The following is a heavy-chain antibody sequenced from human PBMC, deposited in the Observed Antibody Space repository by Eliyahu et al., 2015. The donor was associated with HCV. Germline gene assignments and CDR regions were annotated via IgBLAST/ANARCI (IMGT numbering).Heavy chain of an antibody. CDR1: GFTFSSYA. J-gene: IGHJ4*02. D-gene: IGHD2-21*02. CDR2: ISYDGSNK. V-gene: IGHV3-30*04. CDR3: AREYCGGDCYLDY. Sequence: QVQLVESGGGVVQPGXSLRLSCAASGFTFSSYAMHWVRQAPGKGLEWVAVISYDGSNKYYADSVKGRFTISRDNSKNTLYLQMNSLRAEDTAVYYCAREYCGGDCYLDYWGQGTLVTVXS.